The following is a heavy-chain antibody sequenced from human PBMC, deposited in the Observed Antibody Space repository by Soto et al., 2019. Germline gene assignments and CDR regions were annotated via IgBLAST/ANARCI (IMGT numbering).Heavy chain of an antibody. CDR3: ARKIDYGSGSYDAFDI. V-gene: IGHV1-18*01. D-gene: IGHD3-10*01. CDR2: ISPYHENA. Sequence: ASVKVSCKTSGYTFTSYGITWVRQAPGQGLEWMGWISPYHENANYAQKFQGRVTITTDKSTSTAYMELSSLRSEDTAVYYCARKIDYGSGSYDAFDIWGQGTMVTVS. J-gene: IGHJ3*02. CDR1: GYTFTSYG.